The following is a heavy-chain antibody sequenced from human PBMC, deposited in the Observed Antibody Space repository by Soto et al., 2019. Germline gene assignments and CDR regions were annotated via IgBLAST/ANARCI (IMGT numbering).Heavy chain of an antibody. Sequence: PSETLSLTCTVSGGSISSGDYYWSWIRQPPGKGLEWIGYIYYSGSTYYNPSLKSRVTISVDTSKNQFSLKLSSVTAADTAVYYCARGMAAFTLDPYCGGDCYWPGHFDYWGQGTLVTVSS. D-gene: IGHD2-21*02. V-gene: IGHV4-30-4*01. CDR2: IYYSGST. CDR3: ARGMAAFTLDPYCGGDCYWPGHFDY. CDR1: GGSISSGDYY. J-gene: IGHJ4*02.